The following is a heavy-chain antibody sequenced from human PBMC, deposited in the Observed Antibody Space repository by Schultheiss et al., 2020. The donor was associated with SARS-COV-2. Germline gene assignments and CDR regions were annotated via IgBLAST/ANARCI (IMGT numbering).Heavy chain of an antibody. D-gene: IGHD6-19*01. CDR3: ARQSSGWPREYYYYYMDV. J-gene: IGHJ6*03. V-gene: IGHV5-51*01. Sequence: GESLKISCKGSGYSFTSYWIGWVRQMPGKGLEWMGIIYPGDSDTRYSPSFQGQVTISADKSISTAYLQWSSLKASDTAMYYCARQSSGWPREYYYYYMDVLGKGTTVTVAS. CDR2: IYPGDSDT. CDR1: GYSFTSYW.